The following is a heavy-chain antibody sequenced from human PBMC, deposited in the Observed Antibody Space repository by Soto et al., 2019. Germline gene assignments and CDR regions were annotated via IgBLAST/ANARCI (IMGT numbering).Heavy chain of an antibody. CDR3: ARVYSSGWYFDY. CDR1: GFTFSSYA. D-gene: IGHD6-19*01. Sequence: PGGSLRLSCAASGFTFSSYAMSWVRQAPGKGLEWVSAITNGSGSKSYADSVKGRFTISRDNAKNTVYLQMNSLRDEDTAVYYCARVYSSGWYFDYWGQGTLVTVSS. CDR2: ITNGSGSK. J-gene: IGHJ4*02. V-gene: IGHV3-23*01.